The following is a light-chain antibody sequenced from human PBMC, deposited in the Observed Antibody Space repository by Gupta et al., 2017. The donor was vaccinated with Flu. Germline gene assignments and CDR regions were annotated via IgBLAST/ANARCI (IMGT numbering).Light chain of an antibody. J-gene: IGKJ2*01. V-gene: IGKV3-15*01. CDR2: SAS. CDR3: HQNNEFPET. CDR1: QSVNSN. Sequence: PDTPSVSQGERAMLTCRASQSVNSNLHWYQQKASQAPRVLIYSASTSFTGVPARFSGTGSGTEFTLTISSLQAEDFAVYYCHQNNEFPETFGQGTKLEIK.